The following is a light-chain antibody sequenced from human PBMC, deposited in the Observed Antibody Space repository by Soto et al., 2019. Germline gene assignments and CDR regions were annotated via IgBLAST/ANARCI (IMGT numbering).Light chain of an antibody. CDR1: SSEVGGYDY. CDR3: SSYAGTYIV. CDR2: DVS. Sequence: QSVLTQPPSASGSPGQSVAISCTGTSSEVGGYDYVSWYQQHPGKAPKLMIYDVSKRPSGVPDRFSGSKSGNTASLTVSGLQAEDEADYYCSSYAGTYIVFGTG. J-gene: IGLJ1*01. V-gene: IGLV2-8*01.